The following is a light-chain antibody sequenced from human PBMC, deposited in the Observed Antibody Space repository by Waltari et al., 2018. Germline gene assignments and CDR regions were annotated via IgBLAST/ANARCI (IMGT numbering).Light chain of an antibody. J-gene: IGLJ3*02. Sequence: QLVLTQSPSASASLGASVKLTCTLDSGHSSNIVAWLQQHPAKGPRYLMKVNSDGSHSKGDEIPDLFSGSSSGAERYLTISSVQSEDEADYYCETGGHGTWVFGGGTKLTVL. CDR2: VNSDGSH. CDR1: SGHSSNI. CDR3: ETGGHGTWV. V-gene: IGLV4-69*02.